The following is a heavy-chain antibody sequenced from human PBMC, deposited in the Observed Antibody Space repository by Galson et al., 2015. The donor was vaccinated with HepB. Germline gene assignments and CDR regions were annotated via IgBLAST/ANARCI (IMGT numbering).Heavy chain of an antibody. CDR1: GFTFSDYY. D-gene: IGHD7-27*01. CDR3: ARTGDDY. J-gene: IGHJ4*02. CDR2: IKQDGSEK. Sequence: SLRLSCAASGFTFSDYYMSWIRQAPGKGLEWVANIKQDGSEKYYVDSVKGRFTISRDNAKKLLYLQMNSLRAEDTAVYYCARTGDDYWGQGTLVTVSS. V-gene: IGHV3-7*01.